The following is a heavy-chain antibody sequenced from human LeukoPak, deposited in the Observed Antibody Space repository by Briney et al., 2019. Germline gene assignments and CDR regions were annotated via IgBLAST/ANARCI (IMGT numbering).Heavy chain of an antibody. D-gene: IGHD2-2*02. CDR3: ARDSAVVVVPAAIWFDP. V-gene: IGHV3-21*01. CDR1: GFTISSYE. J-gene: IGHJ5*02. Sequence: GGSLRLSCAASGFTISSYEMNRVRQAPGKGLEWVSSISSSSSYIYYADSVKGRFTISRDNAKNSLYLQMNSLRAEDTAVYYCARDSAVVVVPAAIWFDPWGQGTLVAVSS. CDR2: ISSSSSYI.